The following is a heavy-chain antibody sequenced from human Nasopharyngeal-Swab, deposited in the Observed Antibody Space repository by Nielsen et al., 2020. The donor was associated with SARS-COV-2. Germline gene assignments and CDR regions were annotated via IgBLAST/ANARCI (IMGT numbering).Heavy chain of an antibody. CDR2: INPSGGST. J-gene: IGHJ6*03. D-gene: IGHD2-15*01. CDR1: GYTFTSYY. Sequence: ASVKVSCKASGYTFTSYYMHWVRQAPGQGLEWMGIINPSGGSTSYAQKFQGRVTMTRETYTSTVYMELSSLRSEDTAVYYCARGPADCSGGSCYASHMDVWGKGTTVTVSS. CDR3: ARGPADCSGGSCYASHMDV. V-gene: IGHV1-46*01.